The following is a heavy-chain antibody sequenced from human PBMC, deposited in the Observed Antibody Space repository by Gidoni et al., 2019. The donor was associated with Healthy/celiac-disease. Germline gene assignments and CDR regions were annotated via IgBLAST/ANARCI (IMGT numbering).Heavy chain of an antibody. CDR2: IRSKANSYAT. CDR3: TRRDSTAYYYYGMDV. J-gene: IGHJ6*02. D-gene: IGHD4-17*01. V-gene: IGHV3-73*02. CDR1: GFTFSGSA. Sequence: EVQLVESGGGLVQPGGSLKLSCAASGFTFSGSAMHWVRQASGNGLEWVGRIRSKANSYATAYAASVKGRFTISRDDSKNTAYLQMNSLKTEDTAVYYCTRRDSTAYYYYGMDVWGQGTTVTVSS.